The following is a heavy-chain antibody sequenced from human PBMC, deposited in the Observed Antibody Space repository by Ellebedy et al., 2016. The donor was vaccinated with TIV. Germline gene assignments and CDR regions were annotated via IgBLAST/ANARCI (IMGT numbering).Heavy chain of an antibody. Sequence: SETLSLTCTVSGGSISSYYWSWIRRPTGKGLEWIGYIYYSGSTNYNPSLKSRVTISVDTSKNQFSLKLSSVTAADTAVYYCARDTRSGLVADWGQGTLVTVSS. CDR1: GGSISSYY. D-gene: IGHD2-15*01. J-gene: IGHJ4*02. CDR2: IYYSGST. CDR3: ARDTRSGLVAD. V-gene: IGHV4-59*01.